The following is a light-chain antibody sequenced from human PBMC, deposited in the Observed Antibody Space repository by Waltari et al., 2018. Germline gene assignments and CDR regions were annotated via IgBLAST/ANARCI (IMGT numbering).Light chain of an antibody. CDR2: DVT. CDR1: SRDVGTYYS. Sequence: QSALTQPASVSVTPGQSITLSRTGTSRDVGTYYSVTWYQQRPGRAPKLLIHDVTDRASGVADRFSGSKSGNTASLTISGLQTEDEADYYCTSYTSSTTTPYVFGTGTQVTV. CDR3: TSYTSSTTTPYV. V-gene: IGLV2-14*03. J-gene: IGLJ1*01.